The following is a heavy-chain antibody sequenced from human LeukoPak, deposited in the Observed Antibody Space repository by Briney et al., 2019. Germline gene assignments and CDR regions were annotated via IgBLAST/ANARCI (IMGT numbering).Heavy chain of an antibody. V-gene: IGHV1-69*05. CDR2: IIPIFGTA. D-gene: IGHD1-26*01. J-gene: IGHJ4*02. CDR3: ARVGRSGSYGSEYYFDY. CDR1: GGTFSSYA. Sequence: ASVKVSCTASGGTFSSYAISWVRQAPGQGLEWMGGIIPIFGTANYAQKFQGRVTTTTDESTSTAYMELSSLGSEDTAVYYCARVGRSGSYGSEYYFDYWGQGTLVTVSS.